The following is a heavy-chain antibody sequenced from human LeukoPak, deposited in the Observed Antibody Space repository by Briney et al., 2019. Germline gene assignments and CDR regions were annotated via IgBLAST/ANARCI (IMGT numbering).Heavy chain of an antibody. J-gene: IGHJ6*03. CDR1: GGSISSYY. CDR3: ARGRIITIFGVVIRGKDYYMDV. CDR2: IYYSGST. Sequence: PSETLSLTCTVSGGSISSYYWSWIRQPPGKGLEWIGYIYYSGSTNYNPSLKSRVTISVDTSKNQFSLKLSSVTAADTAVYYCARGRIITIFGVVIRGKDYYMDVWGKGTTVTVSS. D-gene: IGHD3-3*01. V-gene: IGHV4-59*12.